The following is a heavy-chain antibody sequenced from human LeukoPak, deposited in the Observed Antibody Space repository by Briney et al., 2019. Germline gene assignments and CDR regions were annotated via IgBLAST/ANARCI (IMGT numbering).Heavy chain of an antibody. CDR3: ASGSYYDILTGPYGMDV. CDR1: GYIFTDYY. V-gene: IGHV1-2*06. J-gene: IGHJ6*02. CDR2: INPNSGGT. D-gene: IGHD3-9*01. Sequence: ASVKVSCKASGYIFTDYYMHWVRQAPGQELGWMGRINPNSGGTNYAQKFQGRVTMTRDTSISTAYMELSRLRSDDTAVYYCASGSYYDILTGPYGMDVWGQGTTVTVSS.